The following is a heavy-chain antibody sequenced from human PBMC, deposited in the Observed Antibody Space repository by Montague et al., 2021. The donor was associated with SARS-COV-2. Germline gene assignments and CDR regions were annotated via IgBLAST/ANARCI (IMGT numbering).Heavy chain of an antibody. Sequence: SETLSLTCTVSGVSVTDYYWSWIRQPPGKGLEWVGDVLYNKGTNFNSSLKSRVAISVDTSKNQFSLRLTSVTAADTAFYFCVRHTHYDGFNGPPDFWGQGTLVTVSS. CDR3: VRHTHYDGFNGPPDF. D-gene: IGHD3-16*01. V-gene: IGHV4-59*08. J-gene: IGHJ4*02. CDR2: VLYNKGT. CDR1: GVSVTDYY.